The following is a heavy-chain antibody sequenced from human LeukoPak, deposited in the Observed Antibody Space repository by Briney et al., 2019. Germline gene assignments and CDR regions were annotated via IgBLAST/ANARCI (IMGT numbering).Heavy chain of an antibody. V-gene: IGHV4-59*01. J-gene: IGHJ5*02. CDR1: GGSISSYY. CDR2: IYYSGST. D-gene: IGHD3-10*01. Sequence: SETLSLTCTVSGGSISSYYWSWIRQPPGKGLEWIGYIYYSGSTNYNPSLKSRVTISVDTSKNRFSLKLSSVTAADTAVYYCARVITMVRGGIRYNWFDPWGQGTLVTVSS. CDR3: ARVITMVRGGIRYNWFDP.